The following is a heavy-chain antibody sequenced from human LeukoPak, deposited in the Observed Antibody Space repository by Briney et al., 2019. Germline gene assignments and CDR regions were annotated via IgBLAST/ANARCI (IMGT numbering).Heavy chain of an antibody. Sequence: PSETLSLTCAVYGGSFSGYYWSWIRQPPGKGLEWIGEINHSGSTNYNPSLKSRVTISVDTSKNQFSLKLSSVTAADTAVYYCARGVDGYNSNWFDPWGQGTLVTVSS. J-gene: IGHJ5*02. CDR3: ARGVDGYNSNWFDP. V-gene: IGHV4-34*01. CDR2: INHSGST. D-gene: IGHD5-24*01. CDR1: GGSFSGYY.